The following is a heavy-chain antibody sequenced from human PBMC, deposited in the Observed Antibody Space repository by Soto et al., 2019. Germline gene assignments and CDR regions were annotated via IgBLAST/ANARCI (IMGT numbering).Heavy chain of an antibody. V-gene: IGHV3-30*18. CDR3: AKDRAPVNDAFDI. Sequence: GGSLRLSCAASGFTFSSYGMHWVRQAPGKGLEWVAVISYDGSNKYYADSVKGRFTTSRDNSKNTLYLQMNSLRAEDTAVYYCAKDRAPVNDAFDIWGQGTMVTVSS. CDR2: ISYDGSNK. D-gene: IGHD3-10*01. CDR1: GFTFSSYG. J-gene: IGHJ3*02.